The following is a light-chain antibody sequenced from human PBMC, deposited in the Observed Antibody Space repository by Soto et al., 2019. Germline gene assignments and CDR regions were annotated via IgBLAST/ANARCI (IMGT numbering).Light chain of an antibody. CDR1: QSVSSSY. J-gene: IGKJ4*01. V-gene: IGKV3-20*01. Sequence: EIVLTQSPGTLSLSPGETATLSCRASQSVSSSYLAWYQQKPGQAPRLLIYGASSRATGISDGFRGSGSGTDFTLTISRLEPEDFAVYYCQQYGSSPTFGGGTKVEIK. CDR2: GAS. CDR3: QQYGSSPT.